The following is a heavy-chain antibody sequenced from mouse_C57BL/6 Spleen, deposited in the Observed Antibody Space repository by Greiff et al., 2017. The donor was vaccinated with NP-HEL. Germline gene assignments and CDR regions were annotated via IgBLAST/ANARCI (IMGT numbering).Heavy chain of an antibody. D-gene: IGHD4-1*01. CDR2: IHPNSGST. V-gene: IGHV1-64*01. CDR1: GYTFTSYW. J-gene: IGHJ4*01. CDR3: ARGTGYYAMDY. Sequence: SGAELVKPGASVKLSCKASGYTFTSYWMHWVKQRPGQGLEWIGMIHPNSGSTNYNEKFKSKATLTVDKSSSTAYMQLSSLTSEDSAVYYCARGTGYYAMDYWGQGTSVTVSS.